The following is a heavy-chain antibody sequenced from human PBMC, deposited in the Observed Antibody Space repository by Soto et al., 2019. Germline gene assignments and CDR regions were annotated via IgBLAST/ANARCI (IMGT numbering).Heavy chain of an antibody. V-gene: IGHV1-69*12. D-gene: IGHD6-6*01. J-gene: IGHJ6*02. CDR3: ASHGLRAARRDYYYYGMDV. Sequence: QVQLVQSGAEVKKPGSSVKVSCKASGGTFSSYAISWVRQAPGQGLEWMGGIIPIFGTANYAQKFQGRVTITAEESTSTAYMAVSSLGSEDTAVYYCASHGLRAARRDYYYYGMDVWGQGTTVTVSS. CDR1: GGTFSSYA. CDR2: IIPIFGTA.